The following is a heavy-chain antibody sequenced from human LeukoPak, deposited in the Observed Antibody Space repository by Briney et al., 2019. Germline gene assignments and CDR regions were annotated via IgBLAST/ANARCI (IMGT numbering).Heavy chain of an antibody. D-gene: IGHD2-15*01. V-gene: IGHV1-2*06. Sequence: ASVKVSCKASGYTFTGYYMHWVRQAPGQGLEWMGRINPNSGGTNYAQKFQGRVTMTRDTSISTAYMELSRLRSDDTAVYYCARDLRAYCSGGSCSNHADYSQHWGQGTLVTVSS. CDR1: GYTFTGYY. CDR2: INPNSGGT. J-gene: IGHJ1*01. CDR3: ARDLRAYCSGGSCSNHADYSQH.